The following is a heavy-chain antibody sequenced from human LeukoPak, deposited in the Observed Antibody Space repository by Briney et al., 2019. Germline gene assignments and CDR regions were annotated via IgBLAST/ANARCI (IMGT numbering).Heavy chain of an antibody. CDR1: GGSISGYY. V-gene: IGHV4-59*12. CDR2: IYYTGIT. J-gene: IGHJ3*02. CDR3: AISGYYSVVGAFDI. Sequence: SETLSLTCTVSGGSISGYYWSWIRQPPGKGLEWIGYIYYTGITSYNPSLKSRVTMSVDTSKNQFSLKLSSVTAADTAVYYCAISGYYSVVGAFDIWGQGTMVTVSS. D-gene: IGHD3-22*01.